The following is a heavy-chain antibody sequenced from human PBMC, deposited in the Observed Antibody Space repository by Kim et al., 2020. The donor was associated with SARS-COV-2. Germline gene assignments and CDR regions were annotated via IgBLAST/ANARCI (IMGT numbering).Heavy chain of an antibody. D-gene: IGHD3-22*01. V-gene: IGHV3-23*01. CDR2: ISGSGGST. Sequence: GGSLRLSCAASGFTFSSYAMSWVRQAPGKGLEWVSAISGSGGSTYYADSVKGRFTISRDNSKNTLYLQMNSLRAEDTAVYYCAKSFYYYDSSGYYSHLLFDYWGQGTLVTVSS. CDR1: GFTFSSYA. J-gene: IGHJ4*02. CDR3: AKSFYYYDSSGYYSHLLFDY.